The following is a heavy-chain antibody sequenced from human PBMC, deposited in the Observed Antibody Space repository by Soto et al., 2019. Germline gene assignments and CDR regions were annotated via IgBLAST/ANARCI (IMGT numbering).Heavy chain of an antibody. D-gene: IGHD2-2*01. CDR1: GGSISSGDYY. Sequence: SETLSLTCTVSGGSISSGDYYWSWIRQPPGKGLEWIGYIYYSGSTYYNPSLKSRVTISVDTSKNQFSLKLSSVTAADTAVYYCARELNCISTSCFLFGFDPWGQGTLVTVSS. J-gene: IGHJ5*02. V-gene: IGHV4-30-4*01. CDR2: IYYSGST. CDR3: ARELNCISTSCFLFGFDP.